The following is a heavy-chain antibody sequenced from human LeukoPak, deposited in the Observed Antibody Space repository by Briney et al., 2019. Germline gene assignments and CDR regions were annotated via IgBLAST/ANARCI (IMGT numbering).Heavy chain of an antibody. D-gene: IGHD2-15*01. CDR1: AFIFSSYW. Sequence: GGSLRLSCAASAFIFSSYWMSWVRQAPGKGLEWVANINQDGSEKYYVDSVKGRFTISRDNAKNSLYLQMNSLRAEDTAVYYCARWLLMEDYWGQGTLVTVSS. CDR2: INQDGSEK. J-gene: IGHJ4*02. V-gene: IGHV3-7*01. CDR3: ARWLLMEDY.